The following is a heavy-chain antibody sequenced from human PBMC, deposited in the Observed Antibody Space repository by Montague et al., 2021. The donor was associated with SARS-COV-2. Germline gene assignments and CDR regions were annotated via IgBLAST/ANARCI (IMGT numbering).Heavy chain of an antibody. CDR3: ARDARYILSWSFDY. CDR2: SYYRTKWYY. D-gene: IGHD6-13*01. J-gene: IGHJ4*02. CDR1: GDSVAKHSRR. V-gene: IGHV6-1*01. Sequence: CAISGDSVAKHSRRSDELTYALSHSSKSFAVSYYRTKWYYDYAVSVKSRMTISPDTSKNQFSLQLSSVTPEDRAVYYCARDARYILSWSFDYWGQGTLVTVSS.